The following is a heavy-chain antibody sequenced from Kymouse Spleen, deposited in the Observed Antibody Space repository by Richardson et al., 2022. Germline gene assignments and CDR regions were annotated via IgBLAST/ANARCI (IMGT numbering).Heavy chain of an antibody. D-gene: IGHD3-10*01. CDR1: GDSVSSNSAA. Sequence: QVQLQQSGPGLVKPSQTLSLTCAISGDSVSSNSAAWNWIRQSPSRGLEWLGRTYYRSKWYNDYAVSVKSRITINPDTSKNQFSLQLNSVTPEDTAVYYCARGFTMVRGVIKYYYGMDVWGQGTTVTVSS. V-gene: IGHV6-1*01. CDR2: TYYRSKWYN. CDR3: ARGFTMVRGVIKYYYGMDV. J-gene: IGHJ6*02.